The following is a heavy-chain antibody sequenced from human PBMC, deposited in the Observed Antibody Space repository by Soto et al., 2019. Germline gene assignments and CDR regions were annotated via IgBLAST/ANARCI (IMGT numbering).Heavy chain of an antibody. CDR1: GFPFSSYV. Sequence: EVQLLESGGGLVQRGGSLRLSCAASGFPFSSYVMSWVRQAPGKGLEWVSGISGSGSNTFYADYVKGRFTISRDNSKNTLLLQMNSLGAEDTAVYYCAKDSNKYSSSLRGRYFDYWGQGIGVTVSS. J-gene: IGHJ4*02. D-gene: IGHD4-4*01. CDR3: AKDSNKYSSSLRGRYFDY. CDR2: ISGSGSNT. V-gene: IGHV3-23*01.